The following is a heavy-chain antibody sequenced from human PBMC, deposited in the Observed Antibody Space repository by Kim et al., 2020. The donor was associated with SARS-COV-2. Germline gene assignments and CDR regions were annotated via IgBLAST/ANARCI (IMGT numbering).Heavy chain of an antibody. CDR3: AKNPRTGYSSSWVDY. Sequence: SGNGRFPISRDNSKNTLYLQMNSLRAEETAVYYCAKNPRTGYSSSWVDYWGQGTLVTVSS. J-gene: IGHJ4*02. D-gene: IGHD6-13*01. V-gene: IGHV3-23*01.